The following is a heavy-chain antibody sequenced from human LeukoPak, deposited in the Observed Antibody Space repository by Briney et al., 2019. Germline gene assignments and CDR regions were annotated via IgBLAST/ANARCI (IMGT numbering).Heavy chain of an antibody. D-gene: IGHD6-25*01. CDR2: ISYSGST. Sequence: SETLSLTCTVSGGSISSSSFYWGWCRQPPGKGLEWSGIISYSGSTYYNPSLKSRVTISVDSSKNQFSLKLSSVTAADTAVYYCARLDRGINAAHFDYWGQGTLVTVSS. CDR3: ARLDRGINAAHFDY. V-gene: IGHV4-39*01. CDR1: GGSISSSSFY. J-gene: IGHJ4*02.